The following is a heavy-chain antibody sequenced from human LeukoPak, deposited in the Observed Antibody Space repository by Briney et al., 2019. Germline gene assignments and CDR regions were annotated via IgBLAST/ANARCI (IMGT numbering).Heavy chain of an antibody. CDR2: MNPNSGNT. D-gene: IGHD4/OR15-4a*01. CDR3: ARLRLWDDAFDI. V-gene: IGHV1-8*01. Sequence: ASGKVSCKASGYTFTSYDINWVRQATGQGLEWMGWMNPNSGNTGYAQKFQGRVTMTRNTSISTAYMELSSLRSEDTAVYYCARLRLWDDAFDIWGQGTMVTVSS. CDR1: GYTFTSYD. J-gene: IGHJ3*02.